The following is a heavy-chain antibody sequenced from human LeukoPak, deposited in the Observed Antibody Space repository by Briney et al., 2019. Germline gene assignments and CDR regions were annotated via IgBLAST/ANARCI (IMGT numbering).Heavy chain of an antibody. CDR1: GGSISSSSYY. CDR2: IYYSGST. D-gene: IGHD3-10*01. V-gene: IGHV4-39*01. Sequence: PSETLSLTCTVSGGSISSSSYYWGWIRQPPGKGLEWIGRIYYSGSTYYNPSLKSRVTISVDTSKNQFSLKLSSVTAADTAVYYCAGRPDASGSYSLDYWGQGTLVTVSS. CDR3: AGRPDASGSYSLDY. J-gene: IGHJ4*02.